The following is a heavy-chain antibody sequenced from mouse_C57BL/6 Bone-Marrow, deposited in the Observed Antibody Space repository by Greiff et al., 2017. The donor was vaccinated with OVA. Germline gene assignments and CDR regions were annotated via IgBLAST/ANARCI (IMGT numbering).Heavy chain of an antibody. Sequence: QVQLQQSGAELARPGASVKLSCKASGYTFTSYGISWVKQRTGQGLEWIGEIYPRSGNTSYNQKFKGKAILTADKSSSTAYMELRSLTSEDSAVYVCARSDGYDRRDDYAMDYWGQGTSVTVSS. CDR2: IYPRSGNT. CDR1: GYTFTSYG. V-gene: IGHV1-81*01. D-gene: IGHD2-2*01. J-gene: IGHJ4*01. CDR3: ARSDGYDRRDDYAMDY.